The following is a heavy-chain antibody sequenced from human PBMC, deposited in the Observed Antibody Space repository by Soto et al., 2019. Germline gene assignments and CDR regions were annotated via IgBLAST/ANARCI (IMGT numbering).Heavy chain of an antibody. Sequence: SVKVSCKASGGTFSSYTISWVRQAPGQGLEWMGRIIPILGIANYAQKFQGRVTITADKSTSTAYMELSSLRSEDTAVYYCARESLAAAFLLDYWGQGTLVTVSS. J-gene: IGHJ4*02. CDR2: IIPILGIA. CDR1: GGTFSSYT. CDR3: ARESLAAAFLLDY. D-gene: IGHD6-13*01. V-gene: IGHV1-69*04.